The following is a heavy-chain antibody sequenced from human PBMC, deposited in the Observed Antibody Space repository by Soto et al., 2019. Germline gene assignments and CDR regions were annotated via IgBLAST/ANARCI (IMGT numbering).Heavy chain of an antibody. J-gene: IGHJ4*02. CDR1: GFYIISGGYY. Sequence: SETLSLTSTFSGFYIISGGYYWSWIRKHPGKGLEWIGYIYYSGSTYYNPSLKSRVTISVDTSKNQFSLKLSSVTAADTAVYYCARGPLYTYCGGDCPPYYWGQGTLVTVSS. V-gene: IGHV4-31*03. CDR3: ARGPLYTYCGGDCPPYY. D-gene: IGHD2-21*02. CDR2: IYYSGST.